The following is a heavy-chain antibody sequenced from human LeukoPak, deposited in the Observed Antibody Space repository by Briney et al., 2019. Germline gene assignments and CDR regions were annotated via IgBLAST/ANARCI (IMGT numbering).Heavy chain of an antibody. CDR1: GLTITTHW. CDR3: VRDFDY. CDR2: IEQDGTKE. V-gene: IGHV3-7*01. J-gene: IGHJ4*02. Sequence: PGGSLRLTCAAPGLTITTHWITWVRQAPEKGLEWVATIEQDGTKEYYVDSVKGRFTISRDNAKNSLYLQMNSLRADDTAVYYCVRDFDYWGQGTLVTVSS.